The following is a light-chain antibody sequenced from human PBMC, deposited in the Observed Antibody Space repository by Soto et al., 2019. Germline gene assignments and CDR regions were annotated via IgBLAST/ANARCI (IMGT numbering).Light chain of an antibody. V-gene: IGKV2-28*01. Sequence: EIVLTQSPLSLPVTPGEPASISSRSSQSLLHSSGYNYVDLDRQKPGQSPQLLIYLVSNRASGVPERFSGSGSGTDFTLKISRVEAEDVGHYYCMQALQTPLTFGQGTRLEIK. CDR1: QSLLHSSGYNY. J-gene: IGKJ5*01. CDR3: MQALQTPLT. CDR2: LVS.